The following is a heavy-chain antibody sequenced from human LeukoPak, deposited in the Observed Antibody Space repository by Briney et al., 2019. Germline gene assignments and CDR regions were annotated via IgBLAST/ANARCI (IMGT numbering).Heavy chain of an antibody. Sequence: GGSLRLSCAASGFTFSTYALSWVRQAPGKGLEWVSAISSSGGSPYYADSVNGRFTISRDNSKNTLYLQMNSLRAEDTALYYCAKDQALSLSSSRALDYWGQGTLVTVSS. J-gene: IGHJ4*02. V-gene: IGHV3-23*01. D-gene: IGHD2-2*01. CDR1: GFTFSTYA. CDR3: AKDQALSLSSSRALDY. CDR2: ISSSGGSP.